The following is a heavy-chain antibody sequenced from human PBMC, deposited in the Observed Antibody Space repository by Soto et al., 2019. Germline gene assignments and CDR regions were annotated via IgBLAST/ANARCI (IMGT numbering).Heavy chain of an antibody. Sequence: GESLKISCKGSGYSFTSYWIGWVRQMPGKGLEWMGIIYPGDSDTRYSPSFQGQVTISADKSISTAYLQWSSLKASDTAMYYCARLSYYYDSSGYSDGMDVWGQGTTVTVSS. J-gene: IGHJ6*02. D-gene: IGHD3-22*01. CDR2: IYPGDSDT. CDR1: GYSFTSYW. CDR3: ARLSYYYDSSGYSDGMDV. V-gene: IGHV5-51*01.